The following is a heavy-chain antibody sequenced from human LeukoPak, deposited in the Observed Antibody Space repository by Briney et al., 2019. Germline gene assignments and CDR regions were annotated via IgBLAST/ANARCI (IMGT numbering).Heavy chain of an antibody. CDR3: IIDIVVVTAAIGDY. V-gene: IGHV3-23*01. Sequence: GGSLRLSCAASGFTFSSYAMSWVRQAPGKGLEWVSAITGSGGSTYYADSVKGRFTISRDNSKNTLYLQMNSLRAEDTAVYYCIIDIVVVTAAIGDYWGQGTLVTVSS. D-gene: IGHD2-21*02. J-gene: IGHJ4*02. CDR2: ITGSGGST. CDR1: GFTFSSYA.